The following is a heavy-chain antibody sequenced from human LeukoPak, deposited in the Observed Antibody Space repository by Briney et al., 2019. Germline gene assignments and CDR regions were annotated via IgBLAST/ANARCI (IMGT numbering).Heavy chain of an antibody. CDR3: ARDRRPVRFITGTTTDYYGMDV. CDR2: IYHSGST. J-gene: IGHJ6*02. Sequence: SETLSLTCAVSGGSISSNNWWSWVRQPPGKGLEWIGEIYHSGSTNYNWSLKSRVTISVDKFKNQLSLNLSSVSAADTAVYYCARDRRPVRFITGTTTDYYGMDVWGQGTTVTVSS. CDR1: GGSISSNNW. D-gene: IGHD1-20*01. V-gene: IGHV4-4*02.